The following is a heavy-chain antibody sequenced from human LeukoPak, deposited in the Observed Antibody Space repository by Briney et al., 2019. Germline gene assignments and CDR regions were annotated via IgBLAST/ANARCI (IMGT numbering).Heavy chain of an antibody. V-gene: IGHV3-23*01. CDR2: ISASGGST. D-gene: IGHD2-2*01. Sequence: PGGSLRLSCAASGFTFSNYATSWVRPAPGKGLEWVSSISASGGSTYFADSVRGRFSISRDNSKDTLYLQMNSLRAENTAIYYCAKGGGASVSSYCTSITCRRFDPWGQGTLVTVSS. CDR1: GFTFSNYA. J-gene: IGHJ5*02. CDR3: AKGGGASVSSYCTSITCRRFDP.